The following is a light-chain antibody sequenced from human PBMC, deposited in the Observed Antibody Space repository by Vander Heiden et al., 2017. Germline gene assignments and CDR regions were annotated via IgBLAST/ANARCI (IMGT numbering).Light chain of an antibody. CDR2: EGS. J-gene: IGLJ2*01. Sequence: QSALTHPPPVYGSPGQSLTISCTGTSSDVGSYNLVSWYQQHPGKAPKLMIYEGSKRPSGVSKRFSGSKSGNTASLTISGLQAEDEADYYCCSYAGSSTFVFGGGTKLTVL. CDR1: SSDVGSYNL. CDR3: CSYAGSSTFV. V-gene: IGLV2-23*01.